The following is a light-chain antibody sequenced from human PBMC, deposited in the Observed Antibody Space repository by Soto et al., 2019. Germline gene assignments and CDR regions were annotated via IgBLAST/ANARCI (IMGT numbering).Light chain of an antibody. J-gene: IGKJ1*01. V-gene: IGKV1-39*01. Sequence: DIQMTQSPSSLSASVVDRVTITCRASQSISSYLNWYQQKPGKAPKLPIYAASSLQSGVPSRFSGSGSGTDFTLTISSLQPEDFATYYCQQSYSTPWTFGQGTRWIS. CDR2: AAS. CDR1: QSISSY. CDR3: QQSYSTPWT.